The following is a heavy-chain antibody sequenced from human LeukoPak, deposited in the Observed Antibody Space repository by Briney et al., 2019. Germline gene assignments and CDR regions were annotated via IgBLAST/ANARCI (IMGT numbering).Heavy chain of an antibody. CDR2: IYYSGST. Sequence: NPSETLSLTCTVSGGSISSYYWGWIRQPPGKGLEWIGYIYYSGSTDYNPSLKSRVTISVDTSKNQFSLKLSSVTAADTAVYYCARAGSMFGVVVFDYWGQGTLVTVSS. J-gene: IGHJ4*02. CDR3: ARAGSMFGVVVFDY. CDR1: GGSISSYY. V-gene: IGHV4-59*01. D-gene: IGHD3-3*01.